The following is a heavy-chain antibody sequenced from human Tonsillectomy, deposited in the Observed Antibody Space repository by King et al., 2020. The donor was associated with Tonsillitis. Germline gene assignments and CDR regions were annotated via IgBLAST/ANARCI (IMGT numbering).Heavy chain of an antibody. J-gene: IGHJ5*02. CDR1: GVSVSGGSYY. V-gene: IGHV4-61*01. CDR2: IYYTAST. D-gene: IGHD3-3*01. Sequence: VQLQESGPGLVKPSETLSLTCTVSGVSVSGGSYYWSWIRQPPGKGLHWIGYIYYTASTNYNPSLKIRVTISVETSTNQFSLKLISVTAADTAVYNCARAHSITIFGMVNWFDPWGQGTLVTVSS. CDR3: ARAHSITIFGMVNWFDP.